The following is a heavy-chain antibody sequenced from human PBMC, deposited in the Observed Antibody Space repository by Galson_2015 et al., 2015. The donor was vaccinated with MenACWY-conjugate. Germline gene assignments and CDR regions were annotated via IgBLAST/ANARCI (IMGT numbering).Heavy chain of an antibody. Sequence: SLRLSCAASGFTFNTHWMGWVRQAPGAGLQWGANIKHDGSGTYCIDSVKGRLHIARDNAKSSLYLHMNNLRAEDTAVYKCTRAKEQWQSKTFEDRGQSTRGAVAS. CDR3: TRAKEQWQSKTFED. D-gene: IGHD6-19*01. V-gene: IGHV3-7*01. J-gene: IGHJ3*01. CDR2: IKHDGSGT. CDR1: GFTFNTHW.